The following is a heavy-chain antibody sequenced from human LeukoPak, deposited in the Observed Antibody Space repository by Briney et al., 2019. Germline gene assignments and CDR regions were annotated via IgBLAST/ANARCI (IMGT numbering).Heavy chain of an antibody. CDR2: ISGSGGSV. CDR3: AKTPGRKYCTSTTCLEYFQY. Sequence: QTGGPLRLSCAASGFTFNSYAMTWVRQAPGKGLEWVSTISGSGGSVYYADSVKGRFTISRDNSRDTLFLQMNSLRAEDTAMYYCAKTPGRKYCTSTTCLEYFQYWGQGALVTVSS. J-gene: IGHJ1*01. V-gene: IGHV3-23*01. D-gene: IGHD2-2*01. CDR1: GFTFNSYA.